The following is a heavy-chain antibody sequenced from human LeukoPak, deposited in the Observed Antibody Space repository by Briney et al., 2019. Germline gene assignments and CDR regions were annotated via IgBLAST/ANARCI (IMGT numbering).Heavy chain of an antibody. CDR2: ISGSGGST. J-gene: IGHJ3*02. D-gene: IGHD5-18*01. Sequence: GGSLRLSCTVSGFTFSSYAMSWVRQAPGKGLEWVSAISGSGGSTYYADSVKGRFTISRDNSKNTLYLQMNSLRAEDTAVYYCAKDCTAMVMGDAFDIWGQGTMVTVSS. V-gene: IGHV3-23*01. CDR3: AKDCTAMVMGDAFDI. CDR1: GFTFSSYA.